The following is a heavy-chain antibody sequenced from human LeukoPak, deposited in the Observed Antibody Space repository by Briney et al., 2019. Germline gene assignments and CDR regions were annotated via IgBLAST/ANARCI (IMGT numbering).Heavy chain of an antibody. V-gene: IGHV1-69*13. D-gene: IGHD3-22*01. J-gene: IGHJ4*02. CDR2: VIPIFGTA. Sequence: SVKVSCKASGGTFSSYAISWVRQAPGQGLEWMGGVIPIFGTANYAQKFQGRVTITADESTSTAYMELSSLRSEDTAVYYCARAYYDSSGYYYVWDYWGQGTLVTVSS. CDR1: GGTFSSYA. CDR3: ARAYYDSSGYYYVWDY.